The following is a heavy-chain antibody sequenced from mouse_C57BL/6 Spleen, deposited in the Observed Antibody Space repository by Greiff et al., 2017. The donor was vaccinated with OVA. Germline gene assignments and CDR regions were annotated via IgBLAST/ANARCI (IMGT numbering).Heavy chain of an antibody. D-gene: IGHD2-4*01. CDR3: ARSDYDLFAY. Sequence: VQLQQSGPELVKPGASVKIPCKASGYTFTDYNMDWVKQSHGKSLEWIGDITPNNGGTIYNQKFKGKATLTVDKSSSTAYMELRSLTSEDTAVYYCARSDYDLFAYWGQGTLVTVSA. J-gene: IGHJ3*01. CDR2: ITPNNGGT. CDR1: GYTFTDYN. V-gene: IGHV1-18*01.